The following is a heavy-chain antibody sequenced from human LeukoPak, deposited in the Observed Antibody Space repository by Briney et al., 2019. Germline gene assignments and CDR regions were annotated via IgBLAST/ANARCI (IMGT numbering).Heavy chain of an antibody. CDR2: IYSGGST. J-gene: IGHJ2*01. Sequence: PGGSLRLSCAASGFTVSSNYMSWDRQAPGKGLEWVSLIYSGGSTYYADSVKGRFTISRDNSKNTLYLQMNSLRAEDTAVYYCARGGNIAVAGYFDLWGRGTLVTVSS. V-gene: IGHV3-66*01. CDR3: ARGGNIAVAGYFDL. CDR1: GFTVSSNY. D-gene: IGHD6-19*01.